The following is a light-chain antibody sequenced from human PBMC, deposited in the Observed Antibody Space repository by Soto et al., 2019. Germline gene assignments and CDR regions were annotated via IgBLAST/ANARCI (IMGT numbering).Light chain of an antibody. V-gene: IGLV2-14*01. CDR2: DVR. CDR3: SSYASTSTYV. CDR1: SSDVGGYNY. J-gene: IGLJ1*01. Sequence: QSVLTQPASVSGSPGQSITISCTGTSSDVGGYNYVSWYQQHPGRAPKLMIFDVRNRPSGVSNRFSGFKSGNTASLTISGLLAEDEADYYCSSYASTSTYVFGTGTKVTGL.